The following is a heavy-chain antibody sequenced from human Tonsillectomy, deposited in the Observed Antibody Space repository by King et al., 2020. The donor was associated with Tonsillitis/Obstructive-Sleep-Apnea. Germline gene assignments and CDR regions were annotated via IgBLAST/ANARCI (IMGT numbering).Heavy chain of an antibody. CDR3: ARARVLKGGFDP. D-gene: IGHD1-26*01. CDR1: GFSFRNYG. Sequence: QLVQSGGGVVQPGRSLRLSCGASGFSFRNYGMHWVRQAPGKGLEWVALIWYDGSKKYYADSVKGRFTISRDNSKNTLYLQMNSLRAEDTVVYYCARARVLKGGFDPWGQGTLVTVSS. CDR2: IWYDGSKK. J-gene: IGHJ5*02. V-gene: IGHV3-33*01.